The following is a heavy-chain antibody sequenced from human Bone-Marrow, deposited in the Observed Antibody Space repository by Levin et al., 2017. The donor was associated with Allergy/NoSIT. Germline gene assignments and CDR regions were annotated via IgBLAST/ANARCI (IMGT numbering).Heavy chain of an antibody. J-gene: IGHJ4*02. Sequence: GGSLRLSCAASGFTFGNSVMTWVRQAPGKGLEWVSSITRGSTATLYADSVKGRFTISRDDSKNTLFLQMDRLRAEDTAVYYCAKEGKTTSDYWGQGSRVTVSS. CDR1: GFTFGNSV. CDR2: ITRGSTAT. CDR3: AKEGKTTSDY. D-gene: IGHD1-1*01. V-gene: IGHV3-23*01.